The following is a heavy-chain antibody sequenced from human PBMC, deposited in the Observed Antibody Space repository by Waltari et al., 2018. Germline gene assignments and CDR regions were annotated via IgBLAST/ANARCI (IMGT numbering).Heavy chain of an antibody. CDR2: INHSGST. J-gene: IGHJ6*02. V-gene: IGHV4-34*01. CDR3: ARAAFTMVRGVIRRYYGMDV. CDR1: GGSFSGYY. D-gene: IGHD3-10*01. Sequence: QVQLQQWGAGLLKPSETLSLTCAVYGGSFSGYYWSWIRQPSGKGLGWIGEINHSGSTNYNPSLKSRVTISVDTSKNQFSLKLSSVTAADTAVYYCARAAFTMVRGVIRRYYGMDVWGQGTTVTVSS.